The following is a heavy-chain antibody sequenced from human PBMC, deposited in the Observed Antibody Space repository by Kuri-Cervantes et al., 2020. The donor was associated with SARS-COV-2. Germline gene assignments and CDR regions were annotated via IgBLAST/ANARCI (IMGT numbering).Heavy chain of an antibody. V-gene: IGHV3-48*02. D-gene: IGHD3-3*01. CDR2: ISSSSSTI. Sequence: GGSLRLSCTVSGGSISSYYWSWIRQPPGKGLEWVSYISSSSSTIYYADSVKGRFTISRDNAKNSLYLQMNSLRDEDTAVYYCARDSKSITIFGVVPYGMDVWGQGTTVTVSS. CDR3: ARDSKSITIFGVVPYGMDV. CDR1: GGSISSYY. J-gene: IGHJ6*02.